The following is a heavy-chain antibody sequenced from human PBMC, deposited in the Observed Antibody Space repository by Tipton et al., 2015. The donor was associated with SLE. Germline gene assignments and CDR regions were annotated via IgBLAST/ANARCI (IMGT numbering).Heavy chain of an antibody. V-gene: IGHV4-59*12. CDR2: IYYSGST. D-gene: IGHD1-26*01. CDR3: AKDLKGYGGPLDY. J-gene: IGHJ4*02. Sequence: TLSLTCTVSGGSISSYYWSWIRQPPGKGLEWIGYIYYSGSTNYNPSLKSRVTISVDTSKNQFSLKLSSVTAADTAVYYCAKDLKGYGGPLDYWGQGTLVTVSS. CDR1: GGSISSYY.